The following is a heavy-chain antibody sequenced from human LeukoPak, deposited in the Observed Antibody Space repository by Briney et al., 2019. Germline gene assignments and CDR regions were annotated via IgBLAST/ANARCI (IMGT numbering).Heavy chain of an antibody. CDR2: LSGTGSST. J-gene: IGHJ3*02. CDR1: GFTFSRYG. D-gene: IGHD3-10*01. Sequence: GGSLRLSCAASGFTFSRYGMTWVRQAPGKGLEWVSALSGTGSSTYYADSVKGRFTISRDNSKNTLYLQMNSLRAEDTAVYYCGKDEDGSGSYFRALDIWGQGTMVTVSS. CDR3: GKDEDGSGSYFRALDI. V-gene: IGHV3-23*01.